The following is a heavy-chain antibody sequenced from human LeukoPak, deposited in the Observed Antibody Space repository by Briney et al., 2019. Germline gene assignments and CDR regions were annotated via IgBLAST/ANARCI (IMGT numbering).Heavy chain of an antibody. J-gene: IGHJ4*02. Sequence: ASVKVSCKASGYTFTAYYIHWVRQAPGQGLEWMGRIKPDSGGTYYAQSFHGRVTMTRDTSISTAYMELSRLRSDDTAVYYCARDPRGWGQGTLVTVSS. D-gene: IGHD1-26*01. V-gene: IGHV1-2*06. CDR3: ARDPRG. CDR1: GYTFTAYY. CDR2: IKPDSGGT.